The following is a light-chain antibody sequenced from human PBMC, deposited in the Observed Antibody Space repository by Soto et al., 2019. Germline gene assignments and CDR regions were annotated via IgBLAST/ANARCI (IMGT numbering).Light chain of an antibody. J-gene: IGKJ4*01. CDR1: QSISSW. Sequence: DIQMTQSPSTLSASVGDRVTITCRASQSISSWLAWYQQKPGKAPKLLIYDASSLESGVPSRFSGSGSGTEFTLTISSLQPDDFATFHRQQYNSYSTLTFGGGTKVDIK. CDR3: QQYNSYSTLT. V-gene: IGKV1-5*01. CDR2: DAS.